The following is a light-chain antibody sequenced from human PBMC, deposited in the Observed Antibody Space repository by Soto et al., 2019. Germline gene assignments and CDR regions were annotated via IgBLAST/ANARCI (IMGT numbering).Light chain of an antibody. J-gene: IGKJ1*01. CDR2: GAS. V-gene: IGKV3-15*01. CDR1: QSVGSD. Sequence: EIVMTQSPATLSVSPGEGATLSCRASQSVGSDLAWYQQKPDQAPRLLIYGASTRATGIPARFSGSGSGTDFTLTISRLEPEDFAVYYCQQYGSSGTFGQGTKVDIK. CDR3: QQYGSSGT.